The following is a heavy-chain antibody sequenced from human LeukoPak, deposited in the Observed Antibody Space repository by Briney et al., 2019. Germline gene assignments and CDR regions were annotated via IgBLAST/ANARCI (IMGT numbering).Heavy chain of an antibody. CDR2: IRPSGDNT. CDR3: ACITMVRGVIF. Sequence: GGALRLSCAASGFTFSSYDMTWVRQAPGRGLEWVSSIRPSGDNTYYADSVKGRFTISRDNAKNSLYLQMNSLRAEDTAVYYCACITMVRGVIFWGQGTLVTVSS. D-gene: IGHD3-10*01. J-gene: IGHJ4*02. CDR1: GFTFSSYD. V-gene: IGHV3-21*01.